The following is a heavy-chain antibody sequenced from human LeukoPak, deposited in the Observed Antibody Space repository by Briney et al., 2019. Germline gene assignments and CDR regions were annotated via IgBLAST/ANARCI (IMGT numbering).Heavy chain of an antibody. Sequence: GGSLRLSCAASGFTFSSYSMNWVRQAPGKGLEWFSSISSTGKYIYYADSMKGRFTISRDNAKNSLYLQMNSLRAEDTALYYCARDLGELDAPDYWGQGILVTVSS. D-gene: IGHD3-10*01. V-gene: IGHV3-21*06. CDR1: GFTFSSYS. J-gene: IGHJ4*02. CDR2: ISSTGKYI. CDR3: ARDLGELDAPDY.